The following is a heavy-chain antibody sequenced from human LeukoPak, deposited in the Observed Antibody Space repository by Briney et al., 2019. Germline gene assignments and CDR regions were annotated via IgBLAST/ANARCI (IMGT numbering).Heavy chain of an antibody. CDR3: ARLGYCSSTSCSNYYYYGMDV. D-gene: IGHD2-2*01. V-gene: IGHV3-23*01. CDR1: GFTFSSYA. CDR2: ISGSGGST. J-gene: IGHJ6*02. Sequence: GGSLRLSCAASGFTFSSYAMSWVRQAPGKGLEWVSAISGSGGSTYYADSVKGRFTISRDNSKNTLYLQMNSLRAEDTAVYYCARLGYCSSTSCSNYYYYGMDVWGQGTTVTVSS.